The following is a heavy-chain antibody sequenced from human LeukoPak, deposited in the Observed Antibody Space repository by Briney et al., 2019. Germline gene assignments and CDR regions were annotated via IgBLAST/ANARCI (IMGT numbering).Heavy chain of an antibody. Sequence: GGSLRLSCAASGFTFDDYAMHWVRQAPGKGLEWVSGISWNSGSVGYADSVKGRFTISRDNAKNSLYLQMNSLRAEDTAVYYCVKDLQYYDSSGYPHYWGQGTLVTVSS. V-gene: IGHV3-9*01. CDR2: ISWNSGSV. J-gene: IGHJ4*02. CDR3: VKDLQYYDSSGYPHY. CDR1: GFTFDDYA. D-gene: IGHD3-22*01.